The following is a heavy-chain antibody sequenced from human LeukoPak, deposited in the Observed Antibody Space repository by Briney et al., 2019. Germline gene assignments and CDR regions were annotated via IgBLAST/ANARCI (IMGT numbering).Heavy chain of an antibody. Sequence: PGGSLRLSCAASGFTFSSYSMNWVRQAPGKGLEWVSYISSRSGTIYYADSVKGRFTISRDNAKNSLYLQMNSLRDEYTAVYHCARDPTGRWAFDIWGQGTMVTVSS. CDR3: ARDPTGRWAFDI. D-gene: IGHD3-10*01. J-gene: IGHJ3*02. CDR1: GFTFSSYS. CDR2: ISSRSGTI. V-gene: IGHV3-48*02.